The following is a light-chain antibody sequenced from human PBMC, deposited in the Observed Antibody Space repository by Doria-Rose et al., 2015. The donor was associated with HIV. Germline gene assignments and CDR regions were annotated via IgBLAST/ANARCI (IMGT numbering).Light chain of an antibody. J-gene: IGKJ3*01. CDR3: QQYYDTPS. Sequence: TQSPESLGMSLGERATLNCKSNQSLLYTSKNYLAWYQQKPGQPPKLLIYWASTRQSWVPARFSGSGSGTDFTLTISSLEAEDVAVYHCQQYYDTPSFGPGTTVDIK. CDR1: QSLLYTSKNY. V-gene: IGKV4-1*01. CDR2: WAS.